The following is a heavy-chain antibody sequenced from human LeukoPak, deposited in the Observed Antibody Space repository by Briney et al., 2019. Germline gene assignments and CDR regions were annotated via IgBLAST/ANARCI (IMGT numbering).Heavy chain of an antibody. J-gene: IGHJ4*02. Sequence: GGSLRLSCAASGFTFSSYEMNWVRQAPGKGLEWVSYISSSGSTIYYADSVKGRFTISRDNAKNSLYQQMNSLRAEDTAVYYCAREEGIAAPGYWGQGTLVTVSS. CDR3: AREEGIAAPGY. CDR1: GFTFSSYE. D-gene: IGHD6-13*01. V-gene: IGHV3-48*03. CDR2: ISSSGSTI.